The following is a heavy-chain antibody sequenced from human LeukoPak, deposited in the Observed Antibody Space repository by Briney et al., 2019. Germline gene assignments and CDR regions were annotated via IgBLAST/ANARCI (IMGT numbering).Heavy chain of an antibody. D-gene: IGHD2-2*02. CDR1: GYTFTGYY. V-gene: IGHV1-2*02. CDR3: ARGQRSCSSTSCYTVDY. Sequence: ASVKVSCKASGYTFTGYYIHWVRQAPGQGLEWMGWINPNSDDTKYAQKFQGRVTMTRDMSISTAYMELSRLRSDDTAVYYCARGQRSCSSTSCYTVDYWGQGTLVTVSS. J-gene: IGHJ4*02. CDR2: INPNSDDT.